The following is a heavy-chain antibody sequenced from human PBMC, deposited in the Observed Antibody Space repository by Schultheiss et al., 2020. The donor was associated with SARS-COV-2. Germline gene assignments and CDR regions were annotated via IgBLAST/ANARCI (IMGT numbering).Heavy chain of an antibody. Sequence: SETLSLTCAVYGGSFSGYYWSWIRQPPGKGLEWIGEINHSGSTNYNPSLKSRVTISVDTSKNQFSLKLSSVTAADTAVYYCASDIVVVTAIPGFDYWGQGTLVTVSS. CDR1: GGSFSGYY. CDR3: ASDIVVVTAIPGFDY. CDR2: INHSGST. V-gene: IGHV4-34*01. D-gene: IGHD2-21*02. J-gene: IGHJ4*02.